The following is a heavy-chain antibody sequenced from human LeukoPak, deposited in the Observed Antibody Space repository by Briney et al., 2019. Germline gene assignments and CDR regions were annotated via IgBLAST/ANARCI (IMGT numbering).Heavy chain of an antibody. Sequence: GGSLRLSCAASGFTFSSYAMSWVRQAPGKGPEWVSATSGSGGSTYYADSVKGRFTISRDNSKNTLYLQMNSLRAEDTAVYYCAKDRWDSSGYTSGDWGQGTLVTVSS. CDR1: GFTFSSYA. CDR3: AKDRWDSSGYTSGD. V-gene: IGHV3-23*01. J-gene: IGHJ4*02. CDR2: TSGSGGST. D-gene: IGHD3-22*01.